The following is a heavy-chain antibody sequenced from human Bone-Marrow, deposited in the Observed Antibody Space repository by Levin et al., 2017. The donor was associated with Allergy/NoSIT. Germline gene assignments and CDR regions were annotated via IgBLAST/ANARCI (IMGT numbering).Heavy chain of an antibody. V-gene: IGHV3-66*02. CDR3: ARQPCSSTYCYYYMDV. J-gene: IGHJ6*03. D-gene: IGHD2-2*01. CDR2: IYSGGGT. CDR1: GFTVSSDY. Sequence: LSLTCAASGFTVSSDYMSWVRQAPGKGLEWVSIIYSGGGTYYADSVKGRFTISRDDSKNTLYLQMNSLRAEDTAVYYCARQPCSSTYCYYYMDVWGKGTTVTVSS.